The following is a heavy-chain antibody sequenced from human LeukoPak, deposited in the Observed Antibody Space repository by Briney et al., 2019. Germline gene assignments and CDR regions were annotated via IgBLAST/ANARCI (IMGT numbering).Heavy chain of an antibody. Sequence: SETLSLTCTVSGGSISSYYWSWIRQPPGKGLEWIGYIYYSGSTNYNPSLRSRVTISVDTSKNQFSLKLRSVTAADTAVYFCAREASRAGTYYFDYWGQGTLLTVSS. D-gene: IGHD3-10*01. CDR1: GGSISSYY. J-gene: IGHJ4*02. CDR2: IYYSGST. CDR3: AREASRAGTYYFDY. V-gene: IGHV4-59*01.